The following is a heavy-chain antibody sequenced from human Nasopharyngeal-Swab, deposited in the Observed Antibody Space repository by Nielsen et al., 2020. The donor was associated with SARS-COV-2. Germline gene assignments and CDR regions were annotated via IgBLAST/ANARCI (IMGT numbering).Heavy chain of an antibody. V-gene: IGHV3-15*01. J-gene: IGHJ6*02. D-gene: IGHD2-21*02. Sequence: WIRQPPGKGLEWVGRIKSKTDGGTTDYAAPVKGRFTISRDDSKNKLYLQMNSLKTEDTAVYYCTTDLAYCGGDCYSPYYYGMDVWGQGTTVTVS. CDR3: TTDLAYCGGDCYSPYYYGMDV. CDR2: IKSKTDGGTT.